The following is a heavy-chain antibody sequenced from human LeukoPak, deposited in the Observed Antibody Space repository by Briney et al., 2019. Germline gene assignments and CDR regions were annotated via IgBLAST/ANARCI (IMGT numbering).Heavy chain of an antibody. V-gene: IGHV4-59*01. CDR1: GGSISSYY. J-gene: IGHJ4*02. CDR3: ARGRPIDY. Sequence: SETLSLTCTVSGGSISSYYWNWIRQPPGKGLEWIGYIFYSGSTNYNPSLKSRVTISVDTSKNQFSLKLNSVTAADTAVYSCARGRPIDYWGQGPLVRVSS. CDR2: IFYSGST.